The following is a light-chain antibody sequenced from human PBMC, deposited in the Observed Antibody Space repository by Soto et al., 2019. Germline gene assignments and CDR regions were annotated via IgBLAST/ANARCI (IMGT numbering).Light chain of an antibody. Sequence: DIQMTQSPSSLSASVVDRVTITCQASQDISNYLNWYQQKPGKAPKLLIYEASNLETGVPSRFSGSGSGTDFTFTISSLQPEDIATYYCQQYDNLLLTFGGGTKVDI. J-gene: IGKJ4*01. CDR3: QQYDNLLLT. V-gene: IGKV1-33*01. CDR2: EAS. CDR1: QDISNY.